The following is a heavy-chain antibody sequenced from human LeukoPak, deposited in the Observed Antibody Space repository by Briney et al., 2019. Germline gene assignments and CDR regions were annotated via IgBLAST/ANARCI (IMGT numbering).Heavy chain of an antibody. CDR3: ASLLTYFDY. CDR2: IYYSGST. Sequence: SQTLSLTCSVSGVSISSSSYHWGWIRQPPGKGLEWIASIYYSGSTYYSPSLKRRVTISVDTSKNQFSLKMSSVIAADTAVYYCASLLTYFDYWGQGTLVTVSS. CDR1: GVSISSSSYH. J-gene: IGHJ4*02. V-gene: IGHV4-39*01. D-gene: IGHD3-9*01.